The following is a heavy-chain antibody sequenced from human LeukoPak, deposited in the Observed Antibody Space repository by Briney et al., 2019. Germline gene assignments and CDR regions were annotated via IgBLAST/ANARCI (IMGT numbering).Heavy chain of an antibody. Sequence: GGSLRLSCAASGFTFSSYDMHWVRQTTGRGLEWVSGVDTAGDTYSPGSVKGRFTISRDNAKNSLYLQMNSLRAEDTAVYYCARMTHVDTAMVTLGDHPDAFDIWGQGTMVTVSS. CDR1: GFTFSSYD. CDR2: VDTAGDT. D-gene: IGHD5-18*01. CDR3: ARMTHVDTAMVTLGDHPDAFDI. J-gene: IGHJ3*02. V-gene: IGHV3-13*01.